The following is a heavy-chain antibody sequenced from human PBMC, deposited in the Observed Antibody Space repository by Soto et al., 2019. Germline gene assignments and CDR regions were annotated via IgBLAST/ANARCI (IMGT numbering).Heavy chain of an antibody. V-gene: IGHV3-7*01. CDR3: ATGAYYSYNVRAV. CDR1: GFTFSSYW. J-gene: IGHJ6*04. D-gene: IGHD3-10*01. Sequence: GGSLRLSCAASGFTFSSYWLSWVRQAPGKGLEWVANIKQDGTEKYYVDSVKGRFTISRDNAKSSLFLQMNSLRAEDTAVYYWATGAYYSYNVRAVGAKGTRAPVP. CDR2: IKQDGTEK.